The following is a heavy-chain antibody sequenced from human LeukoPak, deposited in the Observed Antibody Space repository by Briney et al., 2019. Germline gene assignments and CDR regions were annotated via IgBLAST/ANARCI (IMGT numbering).Heavy chain of an antibody. CDR3: AKDGIVVVVAATPATYFDY. V-gene: IGHV3-23*01. CDR1: GFTFSNYA. CDR2: ISGSGSVT. D-gene: IGHD2-15*01. J-gene: IGHJ4*02. Sequence: GGSLRLSCAASGFTFSNYAMAWVRQAPGKGLEWVSAISGSGSVTNYADSVKGRFTISRDNSKNTLYLQMNSLRAEDTAVYYCAKDGIVVVVAATPATYFDYWGQGTLVTVSS.